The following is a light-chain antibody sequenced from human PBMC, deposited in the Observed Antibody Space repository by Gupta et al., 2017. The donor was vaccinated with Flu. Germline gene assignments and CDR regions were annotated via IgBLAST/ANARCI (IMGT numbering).Light chain of an antibody. CDR3: QQYAVSPPFT. V-gene: IGKV3D-20*01. Sequence: ATLSLSPGERATLSCGASQTVSSNYLAWYQQKPGLAPRLIIYDASTRATGIPDRFSGSGSATDFTLTISGLEPEDFAVYYCQQYAVSPPFTFGQGTRLDIK. J-gene: IGKJ2*01. CDR2: DAS. CDR1: QTVSSNY.